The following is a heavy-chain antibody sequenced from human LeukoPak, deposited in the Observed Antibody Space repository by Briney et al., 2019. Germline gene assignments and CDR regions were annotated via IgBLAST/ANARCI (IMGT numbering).Heavy chain of an antibody. CDR3: ARFFGGSGWYYQNYMDV. V-gene: IGHV1-2*02. CDR2: INPNSGGT. J-gene: IGHJ6*03. Sequence: ASVKVSCKASGYTFTGYYMHWVRQAPGQGLEWMGWINPNSGGTNYAQKLQGRVTMTTDTSTSTAYMELRSLRSDDTAVYYCARFFGGSGWYYQNYMDVWGKGTTVTVSS. CDR1: GYTFTGYY. D-gene: IGHD6-19*01.